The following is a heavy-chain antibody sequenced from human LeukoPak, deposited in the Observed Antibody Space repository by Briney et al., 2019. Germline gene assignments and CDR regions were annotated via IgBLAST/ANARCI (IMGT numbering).Heavy chain of an antibody. D-gene: IGHD1-26*01. V-gene: IGHV3-74*01. J-gene: IGHJ4*02. Sequence: GSLRLSCATSGFTFSSYGMHWVRQDPGKGLVWISRINSLGSSTSYADSVKGRFTISRDNARNTVYLQMNSLRAEDTAVYYCVRSVTGSYGLFDYWGQGTLVTVSS. CDR3: VRSVTGSYGLFDY. CDR2: INSLGSST. CDR1: GFTFSSYG.